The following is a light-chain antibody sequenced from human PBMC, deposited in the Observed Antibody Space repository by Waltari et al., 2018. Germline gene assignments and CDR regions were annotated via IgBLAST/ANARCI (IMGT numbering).Light chain of an antibody. CDR3: QKYGTLPAT. Sequence: EIVLTQSPGTLSLSPGERATLSCRASQSVSRTLAWYQQKPGQAPRLLIYDASTRATDIPDRFSGSGFGTDFSLTISRLEAEDFAVYYCQKYGTLPATFGQGTTVEIK. J-gene: IGKJ1*01. V-gene: IGKV3-20*01. CDR2: DAS. CDR1: QSVSRT.